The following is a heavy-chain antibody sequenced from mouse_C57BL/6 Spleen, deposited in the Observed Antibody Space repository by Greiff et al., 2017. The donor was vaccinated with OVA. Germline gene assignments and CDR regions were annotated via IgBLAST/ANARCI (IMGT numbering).Heavy chain of an antibody. D-gene: IGHD4-1*01. CDR3: ARGGSLAGTGY. V-gene: IGHV14-2*01. J-gene: IGHJ2*01. CDR1: GFNITDYY. Sequence: VQLQQSGAELVKPGASVKLSCTASGFNITDYYMHWVKQRPEQGLEWIGRIDPEDGDTKYAPKFQGKATITADTSSNTAYLQRSSLTSEDTAVDYCARGGSLAGTGYWGQGTTLTVSS. CDR2: IDPEDGDT.